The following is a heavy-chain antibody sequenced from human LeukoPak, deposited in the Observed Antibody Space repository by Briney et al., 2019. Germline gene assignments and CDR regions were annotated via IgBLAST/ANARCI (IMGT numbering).Heavy chain of an antibody. D-gene: IGHD5-12*01. CDR2: ISYDGSNK. V-gene: IGHV3-30*18. J-gene: IGHJ6*02. CDR3: AKAGSKWLRGEYYYYGMDV. Sequence: PGGSLRLSCAASGFTSSSYGMRWVRQAPGKGLEWVAVISYDGSNKYYADSVKGRFTISRDNSKNTLYLQMNSLRAEDTAVYYCAKAGSKWLRGEYYYYGMDVWGQGTTVTVSS. CDR1: GFTSSSYG.